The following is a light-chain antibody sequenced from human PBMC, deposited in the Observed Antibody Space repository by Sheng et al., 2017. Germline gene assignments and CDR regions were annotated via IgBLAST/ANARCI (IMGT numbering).Light chain of an antibody. CDR1: KLGDNF. Sequence: SYELTQPTSVSVSPGQTASITCFGDKLGDNFASWFQQKPGQSPVLVIYKDSRRPSGIPERFSGSTSGNTATLTISETQVLDEADYFCQAWDSNFALFGGGTKLTVL. J-gene: IGLJ2*01. CDR2: KDS. V-gene: IGLV3-1*01. CDR3: QAWDSNFAL.